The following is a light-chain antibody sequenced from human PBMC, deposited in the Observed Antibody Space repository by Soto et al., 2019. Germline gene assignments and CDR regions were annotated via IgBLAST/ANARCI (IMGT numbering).Light chain of an antibody. J-gene: IGKJ3*01. CDR3: QLRDNGAFT. CDR1: QSVSDF. V-gene: IGKV3-11*01. CDR2: DTS. Sequence: EIVLTQSPATLSSSPGERDTLSCRASQSVSDFLAWYQQKPGQAPRLLIYDTSNRATGIPARFSGSGSGTDFTLTISSLDPEDFAVYYCQLRDNGAFTFGLGTKVDIK.